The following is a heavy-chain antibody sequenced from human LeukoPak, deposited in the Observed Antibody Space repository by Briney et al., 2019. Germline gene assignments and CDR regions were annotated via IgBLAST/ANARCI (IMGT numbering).Heavy chain of an antibody. CDR1: GFTFSSYA. D-gene: IGHD3-22*01. V-gene: IGHV3-23*01. J-gene: IGHJ4*02. CDR2: ISGSGGST. Sequence: PGGSLRLSCAASGFTFSSYAMSWVRQAPGKGLEWVSAISGSGGSTYYADSVKGRFTISRGNSKNTLYLQMNSLRAEDTAVYYCAKDRQYYYDSSPADYWGQGTLVTVSS. CDR3: AKDRQYYYDSSPADY.